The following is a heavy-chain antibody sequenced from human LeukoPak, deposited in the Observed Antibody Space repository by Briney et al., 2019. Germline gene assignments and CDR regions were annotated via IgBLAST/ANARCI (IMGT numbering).Heavy chain of an antibody. Sequence: SETLSLTCAVYGGSFSGYYWSWIRQPPGKGLEWIGEINHSGSTNYNPSLKSRVTISVDTSKNQFSLKLSSVTAADTAVYYCARWSGYRPFDYWGQGTLVTVSS. CDR1: GGSFSGYY. CDR2: INHSGST. CDR3: ARWSGYRPFDY. J-gene: IGHJ4*02. D-gene: IGHD3-3*01. V-gene: IGHV4-34*01.